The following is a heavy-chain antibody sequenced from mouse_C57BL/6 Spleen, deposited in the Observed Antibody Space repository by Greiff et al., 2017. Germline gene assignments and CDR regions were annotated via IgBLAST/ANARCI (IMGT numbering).Heavy chain of an antibody. CDR3: SKYAMDY. CDR2: IDPETGGT. Sequence: QVQLQQSGAELVRPGASVTLSCKASGYTFTDYEMHWVKQTPVHGLEWIGAIDPETGGTAYNQKFKGKAIRTADKSSSTAYMELRSLTSEDSAVYYCSKYAMDYWGQGTSVTVSS. V-gene: IGHV1-15*01. J-gene: IGHJ4*01. CDR1: GYTFTDYE.